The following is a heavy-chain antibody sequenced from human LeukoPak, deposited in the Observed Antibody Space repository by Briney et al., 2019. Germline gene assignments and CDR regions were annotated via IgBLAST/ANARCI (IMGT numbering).Heavy chain of an antibody. V-gene: IGHV3-30*04. CDR3: ARDRGPSIVVVPAALGY. Sequence: GMSLRLSCAASGFTFSSYAMHWVRQAPGKGLEWVTVISYDGSNKYYADSVKGRFTISRDNSKNTLYLQMNSLRAEDTAVYYCARDRGPSIVVVPAALGYWGQGTMVTV. CDR1: GFTFSSYA. CDR2: ISYDGSNK. J-gene: IGHJ4*02. D-gene: IGHD2-2*01.